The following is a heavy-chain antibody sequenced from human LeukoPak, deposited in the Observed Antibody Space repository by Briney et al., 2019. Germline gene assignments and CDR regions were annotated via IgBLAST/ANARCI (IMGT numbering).Heavy chain of an antibody. J-gene: IGHJ6*02. D-gene: IGHD3-22*01. CDR2: IFYSGRT. Sequence: SETLSLTCTVSGGSISSGGYYWNWVRQHPGKGLEWIGYIFYSGRTYYSPSLKSRVTISVDTSKSQFSLKLSSVTAADTAVYYCARVETRYYDSTGYNYYYGMDVWGQGTTVTVSS. CDR1: GGSISSGGYY. CDR3: ARVETRYYDSTGYNYYYGMDV. V-gene: IGHV4-31*03.